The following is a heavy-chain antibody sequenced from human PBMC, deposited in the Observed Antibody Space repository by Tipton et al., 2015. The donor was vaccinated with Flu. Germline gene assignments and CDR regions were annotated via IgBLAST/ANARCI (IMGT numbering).Heavy chain of an antibody. V-gene: IGHV4-59*02. D-gene: IGHD4-11*01. CDR1: GGSVRTYY. CDR3: ARDGGDYSKPYGLDV. CDR2: MSYSGRT. J-gene: IGHJ6*02. Sequence: TLSLTCTVSGGSVRTYYWTWIRQPPGKGLEWIGHMSYSGRTDYNPSLKSRVTISIDPSKNQFSLKLTSVTAADTALYYCARDGGDYSKPYGLDVWGQGTPVTVSS.